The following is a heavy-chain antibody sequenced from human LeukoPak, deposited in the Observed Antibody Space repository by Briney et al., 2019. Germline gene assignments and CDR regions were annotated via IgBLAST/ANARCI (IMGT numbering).Heavy chain of an antibody. D-gene: IGHD3-22*01. V-gene: IGHV1-46*01. CDR2: INPSGGST. CDR1: GYTFTSYY. J-gene: IGHJ4*02. CDR3: ARVRWYPRAYGSSGYYEAFDY. Sequence: GASVKVSCKASGYTFTSYYMHWVRQAPGQGLEWMGIINPSGGSTSYAQKFQGRVTMTRDTSTSTVYMELSSLRSEDTAVYYCARVRWYPRAYGSSGYYEAFDYWGQGTLVTVS.